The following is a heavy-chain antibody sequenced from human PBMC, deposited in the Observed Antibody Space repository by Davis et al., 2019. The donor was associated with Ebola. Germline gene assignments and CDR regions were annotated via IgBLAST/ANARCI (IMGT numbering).Heavy chain of an antibody. CDR2: ISYDGSNK. CDR1: GFTFRGSA. Sequence: GESLKTPCAASGFTFRGSAMHWVRQAPGKGLEWVAVISYDGSNKYYADPVKGRFTISRDNSKNTLYLQMNSLRAEDTAVYYCARDWAYCSSTSCYGGYYYYYGMDVWGQGTTVTVSS. V-gene: IGHV3-30-3*01. J-gene: IGHJ6*02. CDR3: ARDWAYCSSTSCYGGYYYYYGMDV. D-gene: IGHD2-2*01.